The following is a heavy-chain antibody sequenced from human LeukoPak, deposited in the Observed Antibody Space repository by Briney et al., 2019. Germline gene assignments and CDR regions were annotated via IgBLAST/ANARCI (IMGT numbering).Heavy chain of an antibody. Sequence: SETLSLTCTVSGGSISSSIYYWGWLPQSPGKGLEWIGSINNSGSTYDNPSLKSRVTISGDTSKKHFSLKLSSVTAADTAVYYCVRHEIGTSGWQGGFDYWGQGTLVTVSS. J-gene: IGHJ4*02. V-gene: IGHV4-39*01. CDR3: VRHEIGTSGWQGGFDY. CDR2: INNSGST. CDR1: GGSISSSIYY. D-gene: IGHD6-19*01.